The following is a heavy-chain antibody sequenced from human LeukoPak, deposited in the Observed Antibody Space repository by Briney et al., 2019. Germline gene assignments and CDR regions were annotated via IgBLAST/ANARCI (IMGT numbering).Heavy chain of an antibody. CDR3: ARQRTSSGYLDY. Sequence: KPSETLSLSCTVSGGSISSSGYYWVRIRQSPAKGLDGIGSIYFGGNTFYSPSLKSRVTMSIDTSKNQFSLKLSSVTAADTALYYCARQRTSSGYLDYWGQGTLVTVSS. CDR1: GGSISSSGYY. V-gene: IGHV4-39*01. J-gene: IGHJ4*02. D-gene: IGHD3-22*01. CDR2: IYFGGNT.